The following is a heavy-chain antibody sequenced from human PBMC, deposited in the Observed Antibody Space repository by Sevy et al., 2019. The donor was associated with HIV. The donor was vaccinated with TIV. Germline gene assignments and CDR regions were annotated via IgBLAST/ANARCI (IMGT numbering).Heavy chain of an antibody. J-gene: IGHJ4*02. CDR1: GFAFSTHA. V-gene: IGHV3-30-3*01. D-gene: IGHD1-26*01. Sequence: GGSLRLSCVASGFAFSTHAMHWVRQAPDKGLEWVAVISYDGTNKNYADSVKDRFSISRDNPKNTLYLQMNSLRADDTAVYYCAREFTSWDLHLDYWGQGTLVTVSS. CDR3: AREFTSWDLHLDY. CDR2: ISYDGTNK.